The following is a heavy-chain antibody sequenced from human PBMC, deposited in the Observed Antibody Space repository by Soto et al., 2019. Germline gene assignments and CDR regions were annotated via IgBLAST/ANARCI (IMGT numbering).Heavy chain of an antibody. CDR3: ARGGAEEYNWNDRWFDP. J-gene: IGHJ5*02. D-gene: IGHD1-20*01. CDR1: GGSISSYY. Sequence: QVQLQESGPGLVKPSETLSLTCTVSGGSISSYYWSWIRQPPGKGLEWIGYIYYSGSTNYNPSLKSRVTISVDTSKNQFSLKLSSVTAADTAVYYCARGGAEEYNWNDRWFDPWGQGTLVTVSS. V-gene: IGHV4-59*08. CDR2: IYYSGST.